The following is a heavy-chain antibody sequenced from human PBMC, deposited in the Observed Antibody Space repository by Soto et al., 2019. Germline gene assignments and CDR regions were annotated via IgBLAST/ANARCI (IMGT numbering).Heavy chain of an antibody. D-gene: IGHD6-6*01. CDR3: ARPGSSSSDY. V-gene: IGHV5-51*01. CDR1: GYSFTTYW. J-gene: IGHJ4*02. CDR2: INPRDSDT. Sequence: GESLKISCKGSGYSFTTYWIGWVRQMPGKGLEWMGIINPRDSDTRYSPSFQGQVTISADKSINTAYLQWSSLKASDTAMYYCARPGSSSSDYWGQGTLVAVSS.